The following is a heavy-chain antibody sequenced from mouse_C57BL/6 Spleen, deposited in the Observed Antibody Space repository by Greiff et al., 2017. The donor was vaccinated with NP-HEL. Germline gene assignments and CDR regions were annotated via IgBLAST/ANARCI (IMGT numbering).Heavy chain of an antibody. Sequence: EVKLVESGGGLVKPGGSLKLSCAASGFTFSSYAMSWVRQTPEKRLEWVATISDGGSYTYYPDNVKGRFTISRDNAKNNLYLQMSHLKFEDTAMYYWARGGGVSYYGNYDRAMDYWGQGTSVTVSS. CDR1: GFTFSSYA. CDR3: ARGGGVSYYGNYDRAMDY. V-gene: IGHV5-4*03. D-gene: IGHD2-1*01. CDR2: ISDGGSYT. J-gene: IGHJ4*01.